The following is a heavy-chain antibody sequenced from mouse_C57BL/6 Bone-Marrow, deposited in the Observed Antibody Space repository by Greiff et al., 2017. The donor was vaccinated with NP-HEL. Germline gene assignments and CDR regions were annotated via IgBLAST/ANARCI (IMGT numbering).Heavy chain of an antibody. D-gene: IGHD1-1*01. CDR1: GYTFTSYW. V-gene: IGHV1-69*01. CDR2: IDPSDSYT. J-gene: IGHJ2*01. Sequence: QVHVKQPGAELVMPGASVKLSCKASGYTFTSYWMHWVKQRPGQGLEWIGEIDPSDSYTNYNQKFKGKSTLTVDKSSSTAYMQLSSLTSEDSAVYYCARYYGSSHWGQGTTLTVSS. CDR3: ARYYGSSH.